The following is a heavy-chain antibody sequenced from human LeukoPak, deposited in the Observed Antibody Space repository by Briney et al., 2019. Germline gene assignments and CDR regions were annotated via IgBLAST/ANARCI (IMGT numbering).Heavy chain of an antibody. V-gene: IGHV4-39*07. CDR1: GGSISSSSYY. CDR3: AREPQGGGGSYYFSWFDP. Sequence: PSETLSLTCTVSGGSISSSSYYWGWIRQPPGKGLEWIGSIYYSGSTYYNPSLKSRVTISVDTSKNQFSLKLSSVTAADTAVYYCAREPQGGGGSYYFSWFDPWGQGTLVTVSS. J-gene: IGHJ5*02. D-gene: IGHD1-26*01. CDR2: IYYSGST.